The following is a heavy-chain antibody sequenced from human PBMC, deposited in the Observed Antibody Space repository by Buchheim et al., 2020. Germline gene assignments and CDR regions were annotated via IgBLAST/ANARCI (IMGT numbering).Heavy chain of an antibody. CDR3: ARDPDY. V-gene: IGHV3-7*01. CDR2: IKQDGSEK. Sequence: VQLVESGGGVVQPGGSLRLSCAASGFMFNTYGMNWVRQAPGKGLEWVANIKQDGSEKYYVDSVEGRITLSRDNAKKSVYLQMSSLRAEDTAVYYCARDPDYWGQGNL. CDR1: GFMFNTYG. J-gene: IGHJ4*02.